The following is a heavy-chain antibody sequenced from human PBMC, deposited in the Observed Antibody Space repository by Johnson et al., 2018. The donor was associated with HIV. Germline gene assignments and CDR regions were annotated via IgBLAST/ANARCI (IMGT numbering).Heavy chain of an antibody. V-gene: IGHV3-30*02. CDR2: IRYDGSNQ. CDR1: GFTFSSYG. J-gene: IGHJ3*01. D-gene: IGHD6-13*01. Sequence: QVQLVESGGGVVQPGGSLRLSCAASGFTFSSYGMHWVRQAPGKGLEWVAFIRYDGSNQYYADSVKGRFTISRDNSKNTLYLQMNSLGDEDTAVDYCAKDGDSSSWYPGDAFDVWGQGTMVTVSS. CDR3: AKDGDSSSWYPGDAFDV.